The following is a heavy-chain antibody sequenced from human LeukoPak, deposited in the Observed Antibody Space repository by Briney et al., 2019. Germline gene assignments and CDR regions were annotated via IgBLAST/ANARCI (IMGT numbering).Heavy chain of an antibody. Sequence: ASVKVSCKASGYTFISYYMHWVRQAPGQGLEWMGIINPSGGSTTYAQKFQGRVTMTRDMSTSTVYMELSSLRSEDTAVYYCARGGVNILTGYLHYFDYWGQGTLVTVSS. CDR1: GYTFISYY. CDR2: INPSGGST. J-gene: IGHJ4*02. V-gene: IGHV1-46*01. CDR3: ARGGVNILTGYLHYFDY. D-gene: IGHD3-9*01.